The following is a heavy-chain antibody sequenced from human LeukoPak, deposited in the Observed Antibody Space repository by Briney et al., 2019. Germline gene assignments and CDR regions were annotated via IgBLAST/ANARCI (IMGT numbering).Heavy chain of an antibody. CDR1: GYAFTSYG. CDR3: AREDCSGGSCYSLSLTPVFHVFDI. V-gene: IGHV1-18*01. D-gene: IGHD2-15*01. Sequence: GASVKVSFKASGYAFTSYGISWVRQAPGQGLEWMGWISAYNGNTNYAPKLQGRVTMTTDTSTSTAYMELRSLRSDDTAVYYCAREDCSGGSCYSLSLTPVFHVFDIWGQGTRVTVSS. J-gene: IGHJ3*02. CDR2: ISAYNGNT.